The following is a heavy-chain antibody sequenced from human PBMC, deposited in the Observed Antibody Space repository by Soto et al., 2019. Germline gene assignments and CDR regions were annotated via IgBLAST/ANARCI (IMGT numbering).Heavy chain of an antibody. Sequence: EVQLVESGVGLVQPGESLRLSCAASGLTFRSYWMHWVRQAPGKGLVWVSRINTDGSVAMYVDSVKGRFTISRDDAKNSVYLHITRLRAEDADVYYCVRDMKLWRLDAWGQRALVTVSS. D-gene: IGHD2-21*01. V-gene: IGHV3-74*03. CDR3: VRDMKLWRLDA. J-gene: IGHJ5*02. CDR2: INTDGSVA. CDR1: GLTFRSYW.